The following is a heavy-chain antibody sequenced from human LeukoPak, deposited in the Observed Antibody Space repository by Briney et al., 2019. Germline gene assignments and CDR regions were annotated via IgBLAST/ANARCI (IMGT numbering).Heavy chain of an antibody. CDR2: LSGALNII. CDR1: GFNIRDHY. CDR3: VRPEDLGTLYY. J-gene: IGHJ4*02. D-gene: IGHD1-14*01. V-gene: IGHV3-11*04. Sequence: PGGSLRLSCAASGFNIRDHYMGWIRQAPGKGLEWVSYLSGALNIIYYADSVKGRFTISRDIANNSLSLQMTGLRADDTAIYFCVRPEDLGTLYYWGQGILVTVSS.